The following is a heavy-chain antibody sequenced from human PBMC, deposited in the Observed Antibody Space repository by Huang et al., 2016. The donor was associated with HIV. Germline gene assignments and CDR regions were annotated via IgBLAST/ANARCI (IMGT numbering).Heavy chain of an antibody. CDR1: GFTFSNYA. Sequence: QVQLVESGGGVVQPGTSLRLSCAASGFTFSNYAMNWVRQAPGKGVEWVAVISNEGSTKYDADSVKGRFTISRDNSKNTVYLQMNSLRAEDTAVYYCARSEPSRYYFDYWGQGTLVTVSS. V-gene: IGHV3-30-3*01. J-gene: IGHJ4*02. CDR2: ISNEGSTK. CDR3: ARSEPSRYYFDY.